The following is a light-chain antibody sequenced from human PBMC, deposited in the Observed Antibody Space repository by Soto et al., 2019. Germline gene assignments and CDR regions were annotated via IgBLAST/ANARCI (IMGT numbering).Light chain of an antibody. J-gene: IGLJ2*01. CDR2: EVN. Sequence: QSVLTQPASVSGSPGQSITISCTGSSSDVGDYNYVSWYQQHPGKAPKLMIYEVNNRPSGVSDRFSGSKSGNTASLTISGLQAEDEADYYCSSYTSSNPLLFGGGTKLTVL. CDR1: SSDVGDYNY. V-gene: IGLV2-14*01. CDR3: SSYTSSNPLL.